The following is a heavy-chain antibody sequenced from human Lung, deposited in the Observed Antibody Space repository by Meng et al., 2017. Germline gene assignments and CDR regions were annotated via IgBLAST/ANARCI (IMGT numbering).Heavy chain of an antibody. D-gene: IGHD1-7*01. CDR2: ISHSGST. CDR3: ARETLRELGLFHY. CDR1: GDSIPRTQW. Sequence: QPQLQAPGPSLVQPPGTLSLACAVSGDSIPRTQWWSWLRQTPGKELEWIGEISHSGSTVYRPSLQGRVSISLDKSNNEFSLKLTSVTAADTAVYYCARETLRELGLFHYWGQGILVTVSS. V-gene: IGHV4-4*03. J-gene: IGHJ4*02.